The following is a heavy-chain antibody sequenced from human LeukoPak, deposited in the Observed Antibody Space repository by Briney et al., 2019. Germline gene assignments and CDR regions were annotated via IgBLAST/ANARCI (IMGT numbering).Heavy chain of an antibody. J-gene: IGHJ3*02. D-gene: IGHD5-24*01. CDR1: GGTFSSYA. V-gene: IGHV1-69*05. CDR3: ARVRDGYNDAYDI. Sequence: PQASVKVSCKASGGTFSSYAISWVRQAPGQGLEWMGGIIPIFGTANYAQKFQGRVTMTRDTSTSTVYMELSSLKSEDTAVYYCARVRDGYNDAYDIWGQGTMVTVTS. CDR2: IIPIFGTA.